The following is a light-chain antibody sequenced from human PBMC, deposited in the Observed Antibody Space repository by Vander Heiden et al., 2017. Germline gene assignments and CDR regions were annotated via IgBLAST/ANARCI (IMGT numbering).Light chain of an antibody. V-gene: IGKV1-5*01. J-gene: IGKJ1*01. CDR2: DAS. CDR1: QSISSW. Sequence: DIQMTQSPSTLSASVGDRVTITCRASQSISSWLAWYQQKPGKAPKLLIYDASSLESGVPSRFSGSGSGTEFTLTISSLQPDDFATYYCQQDNSSSWTFGQGTKVXIK. CDR3: QQDNSSSWT.